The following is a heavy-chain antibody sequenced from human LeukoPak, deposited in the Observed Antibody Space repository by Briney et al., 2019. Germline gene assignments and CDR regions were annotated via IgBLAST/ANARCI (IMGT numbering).Heavy chain of an antibody. V-gene: IGHV3-21*01. J-gene: IGHJ4*02. D-gene: IGHD6-19*01. CDR1: RFTFSSYS. CDR2: ISSSSSYI. CDR3: AREPYSSDFDY. Sequence: GGSLRLSCAASRFTFSSYSMNWVRQAPGKGLEWVSSISSSSSYIYYADSVKGRFTISRDNAKNSLYLQMSSLRVEDTAVYYCAREPYSSDFDYWGQGTLVTVSS.